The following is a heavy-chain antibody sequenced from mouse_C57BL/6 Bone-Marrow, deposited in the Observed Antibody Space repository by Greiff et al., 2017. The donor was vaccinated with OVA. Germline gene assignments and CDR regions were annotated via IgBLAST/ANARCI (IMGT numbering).Heavy chain of an antibody. CDR1: GYTFTSYW. CDR3: ARYDGYYGSDFDY. D-gene: IGHD2-3*01. V-gene: IGHV1-64*01. Sequence: QVQLKQPGAELVKPGASVKLSCKASGYTFTSYWMHWVKQRPGQGLEWIGMIHPNSGSTNYNEKFKSKATLTVDKSSSTAYMQLSSLTSEDSAVYYCARYDGYYGSDFDYWGQGTTLTVSS. CDR2: IHPNSGST. J-gene: IGHJ2*01.